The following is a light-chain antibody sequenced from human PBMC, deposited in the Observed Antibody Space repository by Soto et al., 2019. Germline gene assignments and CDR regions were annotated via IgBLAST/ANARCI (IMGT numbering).Light chain of an antibody. J-gene: IGKJ1*01. CDR1: QSRGSNF. Sequence: EIVLTHSPCTLSLSPVERATLSCKTSQSRGSNFLAWYQHKPGQAPRLLIYASSNRATGIPDRFSGSASGTDFTLTINRLEPEDFAVYYCQLYGISPHFGQGTKVDIK. CDR3: QLYGISPH. CDR2: ASS. V-gene: IGKV3-20*01.